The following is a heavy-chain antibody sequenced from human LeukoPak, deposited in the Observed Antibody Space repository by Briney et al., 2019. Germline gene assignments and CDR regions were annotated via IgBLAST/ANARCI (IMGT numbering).Heavy chain of an antibody. CDR1: GGSFSDYY. J-gene: IGHJ4*02. CDR2: MSPSGSS. Sequence: SETLSLTCAVYGGSFSDYYWTWIRQTPGKGLEWIGEMSPSGSSNYNPSLKSRVTISVDTSKNQFSLKLSSVTAADTAVYYCASVRFLEWYFFDYWGQGTLVTVSS. D-gene: IGHD3-3*01. CDR3: ASVRFLEWYFFDY. V-gene: IGHV4-34*01.